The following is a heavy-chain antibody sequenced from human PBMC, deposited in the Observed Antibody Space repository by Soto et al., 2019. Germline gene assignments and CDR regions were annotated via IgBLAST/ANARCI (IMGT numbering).Heavy chain of an antibody. Sequence: GASVKVSCKASGYTFTSYGISWVRQAPGQGLEWMGWISAYNGNTNYAQKLQGRVTMTTDTSTSTAYMELRSLRSDDTAVYYCARVPREVWSGYYPVLDIWGQGTRVTVSS. V-gene: IGHV1-18*01. CDR1: GYTFTSYG. CDR3: ARVPREVWSGYYPVLDI. CDR2: ISAYNGNT. D-gene: IGHD3-3*01. J-gene: IGHJ3*02.